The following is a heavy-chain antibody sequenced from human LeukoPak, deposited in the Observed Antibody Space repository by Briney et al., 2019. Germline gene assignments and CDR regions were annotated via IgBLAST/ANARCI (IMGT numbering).Heavy chain of an antibody. CDR2: IYYSGST. V-gene: IGHV4-59*01. CDR3: ARDLWLGY. Sequence: SETLSLTCTVSGGSISSYFWSWVRQPPGKGLEWIGYIYYSGSTNYNPSLKSRVTISVDTSKNQFSLKLASVTTADTAVYYCARDLWLGYWGQGTLVTVST. CDR1: GGSISSYF. J-gene: IGHJ4*02. D-gene: IGHD5-12*01.